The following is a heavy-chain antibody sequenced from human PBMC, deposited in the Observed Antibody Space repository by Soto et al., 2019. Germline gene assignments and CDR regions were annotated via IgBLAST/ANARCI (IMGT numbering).Heavy chain of an antibody. CDR1: GSTISHHS. D-gene: IGHD3-16*01. CDR3: ARDRYYGGADY. J-gene: IGHJ4*02. Sequence: SESLALSCPVSGSTISHHSLRWIRQPPGKGLEWIGYVYYTEPTTSNPSLKSRVSISVDTSRNQFSLRLSSVTAADTALYFCARDRYYGGADYWGQGTLVTVS. CDR2: VYYTEPT. V-gene: IGHV4-59*11.